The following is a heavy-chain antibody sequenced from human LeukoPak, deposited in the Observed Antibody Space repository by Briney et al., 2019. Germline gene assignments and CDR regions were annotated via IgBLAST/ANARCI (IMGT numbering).Heavy chain of an antibody. D-gene: IGHD6-19*01. V-gene: IGHV3-33*01. J-gene: IGHJ4*02. CDR1: GFTFSSCG. CDR3: ARDLVQSSGWSGD. Sequence: QSGGSLRLSCAASGFTFSSCGMHWVRQAPGKGLEWVAVIWYDGSNKYYADSVKGRFTISRDNSKNTLYLQMNSLRAEDTAVYYCARDLVQSSGWSGDWGQGTLVTVSS. CDR2: IWYDGSNK.